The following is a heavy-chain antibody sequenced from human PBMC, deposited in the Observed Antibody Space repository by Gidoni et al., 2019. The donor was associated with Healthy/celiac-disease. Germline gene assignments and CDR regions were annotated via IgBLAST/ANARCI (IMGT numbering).Heavy chain of an antibody. CDR3: ARGGSHGSGTLGI. Sequence: LSLTRTVSGGSISSYYWRWIRQPPGKGLEWIGYIYYSGSTNYNPSLKSRVTISVDTSKNQFSLKLSSVTAADTAVYYCARGGSHGSGTLGIWGQGTLVTVSS. CDR1: GGSISSYY. CDR2: IYYSGST. D-gene: IGHD3-10*01. V-gene: IGHV4-59*01. J-gene: IGHJ4*02.